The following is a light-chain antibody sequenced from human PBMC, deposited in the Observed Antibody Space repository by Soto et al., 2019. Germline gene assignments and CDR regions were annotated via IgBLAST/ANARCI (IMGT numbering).Light chain of an antibody. CDR2: LNSDGSH. J-gene: IGLJ3*02. CDR3: QTWGTGIQV. CDR1: SGHRSYA. Sequence: QPVLTQSPSASASLGASVKLTCTLSSGHRSYAIAWHQQQPEKGPRYLMKLNSDGSHSKGDGIPDRFSGSSSGAERYLTISSLQSGDEADYYCQTWGTGIQVFGGGTKVNVL. V-gene: IGLV4-69*01.